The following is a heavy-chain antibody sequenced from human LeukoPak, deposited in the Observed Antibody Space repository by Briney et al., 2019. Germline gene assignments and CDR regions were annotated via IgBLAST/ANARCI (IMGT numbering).Heavy chain of an antibody. D-gene: IGHD3-22*01. CDR2: IYYSGST. CDR3: ARLFRFDSSGYYYSFDY. Sequence: SETLSLTCTVSSGSISSSNSYWGWIRQPPGKGLEWIGIIYYSGSTYYNPSLKSRVIISVDTSKNQFSLKPSSVTAADTAVYYCARLFRFDSSGYYYSFDYWGQGTLVTVSS. J-gene: IGHJ4*02. CDR1: SGSISSSNSY. V-gene: IGHV4-39*01.